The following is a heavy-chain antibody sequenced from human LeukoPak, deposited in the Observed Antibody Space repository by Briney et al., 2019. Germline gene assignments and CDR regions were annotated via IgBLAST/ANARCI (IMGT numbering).Heavy chain of an antibody. Sequence: ASVKVSCEASGYTFTSYYMHWVRQAPGQGLEWMGIINPSGGSTSYAQKFQGRVTMTRDMSTSTVYMELSSLRSEDTAVYYCARAIVGATGIDYWGQGTLVTVSS. D-gene: IGHD1-26*01. CDR2: INPSGGST. J-gene: IGHJ4*02. CDR1: GYTFTSYY. V-gene: IGHV1-46*01. CDR3: ARAIVGATGIDY.